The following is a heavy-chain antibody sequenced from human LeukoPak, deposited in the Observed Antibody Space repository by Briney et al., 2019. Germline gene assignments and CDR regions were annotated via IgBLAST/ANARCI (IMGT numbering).Heavy chain of an antibody. CDR2: ISGSGGST. CDR1: GFTFSSYA. D-gene: IGHD6-6*01. CDR3: AKDLEYSSIYYSDY. Sequence: GGSLRLSCAASGFTFSSYAMSWVRQAPGKGLEWVSAISGSGGSTYYAGSVKGRFTISRDNSKNTLYLQMNSLRAEDTAVYYCAKDLEYSSIYYSDYWGQGTLVTVSS. V-gene: IGHV3-23*01. J-gene: IGHJ4*02.